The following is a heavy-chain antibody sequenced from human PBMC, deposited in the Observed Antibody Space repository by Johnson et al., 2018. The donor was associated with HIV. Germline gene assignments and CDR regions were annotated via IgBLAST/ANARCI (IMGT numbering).Heavy chain of an antibody. J-gene: IGHJ3*02. V-gene: IGHV3-30*02. D-gene: IGHD5-18*01. CDR3: AKDSRYSYGPDAFDI. CDR1: GFTFSSYG. CDR2: IRYDGSNK. Sequence: QVQLVESGGGVVQPGGSLRLSCAASGFTFSSYGMHWVRQAPGKGLDWVAFIRYDGSNKYYADSVKGRFTISRDNSKNTLYLQMNSLRAEDTAVYYCAKDSRYSYGPDAFDIWGQGTMVTVSS.